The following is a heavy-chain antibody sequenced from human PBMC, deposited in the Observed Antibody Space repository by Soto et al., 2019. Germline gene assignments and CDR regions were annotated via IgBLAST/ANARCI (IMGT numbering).Heavy chain of an antibody. Sequence: SETLSLTCTVSGGSISSSSYYWGWIRQPPGKGLEWIGSIYYSGSTYYNPSLKSRVTISVDTSKNQFSLKLSSVTAADTAVYYCARGHQEDTAMVPVVVGYYYYGMDVWGQGTTVTVSS. J-gene: IGHJ6*02. D-gene: IGHD5-18*01. V-gene: IGHV4-39*01. CDR1: GGSISSSSYY. CDR3: ARGHQEDTAMVPVVVGYYYYGMDV. CDR2: IYYSGST.